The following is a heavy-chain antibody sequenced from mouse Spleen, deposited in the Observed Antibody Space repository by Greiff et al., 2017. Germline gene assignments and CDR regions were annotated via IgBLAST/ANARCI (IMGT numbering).Heavy chain of an antibody. Sequence: EVQLQQSGPGLVKPSQSLSLTCTVTGYSITSDYAWNWIRQFPGNKLEWMGYISYSGSTSYNPSLKSRISITRDTSKNQFFLQLNSVTTEDTATYYCARGWDSSGFFAYWGQGTLVTVSA. D-gene: IGHD3-2*01. J-gene: IGHJ3*01. CDR3: ARGWDSSGFFAY. CDR2: ISYSGST. V-gene: IGHV3-2*02. CDR1: GYSITSDYA.